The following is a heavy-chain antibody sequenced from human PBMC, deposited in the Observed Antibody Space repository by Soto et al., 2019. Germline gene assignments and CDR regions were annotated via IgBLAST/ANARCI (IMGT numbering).Heavy chain of an antibody. D-gene: IGHD3-16*02. CDR1: GYTFTSYG. J-gene: IGHJ4*02. CDR2: ISAYNGNT. CDR3: ARVYDYLWGSYRPTYYFDY. V-gene: IGHV1-18*01. Sequence: QVQLVQSGAEVKKPGASVKVSCKASGYTFTSYGISWVRQAPGQGLEWMGWISAYNGNTNYAQKLQGRVTMTTDTATRTAYMELRSLRSDDTAVYYCARVYDYLWGSYRPTYYFDYWGQGTLVTVSS.